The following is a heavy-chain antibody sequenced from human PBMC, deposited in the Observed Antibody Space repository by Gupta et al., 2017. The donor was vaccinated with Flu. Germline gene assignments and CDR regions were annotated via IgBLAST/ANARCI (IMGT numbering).Heavy chain of an antibody. J-gene: IGHJ3*02. Sequence: QVQLVQSGAEVKMPGSSVKVSCKASGGTFSSYAISWVRPAPGQGLEWMGGIIPIFGTANYAQKFQGRVTITADESTSTAYMELSSLRSEDTAVYYCASELFYYYDSSGYLTSAFDIWGQGTMVTVSS. D-gene: IGHD3-22*01. CDR3: ASELFYYYDSSGYLTSAFDI. CDR1: GGTFSSYA. CDR2: IIPIFGTA. V-gene: IGHV1-69*01.